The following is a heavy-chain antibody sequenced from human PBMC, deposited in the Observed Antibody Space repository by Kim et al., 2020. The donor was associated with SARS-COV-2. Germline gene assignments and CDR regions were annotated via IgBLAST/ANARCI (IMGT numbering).Heavy chain of an antibody. CDR1: GGSISSYY. CDR3: ARVKGGVRGVITYWYFDL. D-gene: IGHD3-10*01. Sequence: SETLSLTCTVSGGSISSYYWSWIRQPPGKGLEWIGYIYYSGSTNYNPSLKSRVTISVDTSKNQFSLKLSSVTAADTAVYYCARVKGGVRGVITYWYFDLWGRGTLVTVSS. CDR2: IYYSGST. V-gene: IGHV4-59*13. J-gene: IGHJ2*01.